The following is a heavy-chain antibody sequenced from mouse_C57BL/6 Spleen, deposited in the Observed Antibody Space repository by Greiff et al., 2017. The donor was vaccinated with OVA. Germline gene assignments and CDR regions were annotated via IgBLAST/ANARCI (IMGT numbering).Heavy chain of an antibody. D-gene: IGHD2-12*01. Sequence: QVQLKQPGAELVRPGSSVKLSCKASGYTFTSYWMHWVKQRPIQGLEWIGNIDPSDSETHYNQKFKDKATLTVDKSSSTAYMQLSSLTSEDSAVYYCARGIRQGYAMDYWGQGTSVTVSS. J-gene: IGHJ4*01. CDR1: GYTFTSYW. V-gene: IGHV1-52*01. CDR3: ARGIRQGYAMDY. CDR2: IDPSDSET.